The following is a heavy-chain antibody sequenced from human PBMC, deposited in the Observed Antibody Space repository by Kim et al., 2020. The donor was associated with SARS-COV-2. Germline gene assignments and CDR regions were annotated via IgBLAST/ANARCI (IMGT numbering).Heavy chain of an antibody. CDR2: INHSGRT. Sequence: SETLSLTCAVYGGSFSGYYWSWIRQPPGKGLEWIGEINHSGRTNYNPSLKSRVTISVDTSKNQFSLKLSSVTAADTAVYYCARGVLGYCSGGSCPQGYWFDPWGQGTLVTVSS. V-gene: IGHV4-34*01. CDR1: GGSFSGYY. CDR3: ARGVLGYCSGGSCPQGYWFDP. J-gene: IGHJ5*02. D-gene: IGHD2-15*01.